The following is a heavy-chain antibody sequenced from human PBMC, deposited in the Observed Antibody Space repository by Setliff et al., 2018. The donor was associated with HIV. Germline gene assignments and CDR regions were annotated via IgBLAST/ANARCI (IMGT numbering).Heavy chain of an antibody. V-gene: IGHV4-59*11. CDR3: ARGRWLQYL. CDR1: GGSISSHY. J-gene: IGHJ4*02. Sequence: LSLTCTVSGGSISSHYWSWIRQPPGKGLEWIGSIYYSGSTNYNPSLKSRVTISVDTSKNQFSLKLSSVTAADTAVYYCARGRWLQYLWGQGTLVTVSS. D-gene: IGHD5-12*01. CDR2: IYYSGST.